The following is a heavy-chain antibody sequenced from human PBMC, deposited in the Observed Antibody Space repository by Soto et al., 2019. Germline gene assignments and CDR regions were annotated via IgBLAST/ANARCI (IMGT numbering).Heavy chain of an antibody. D-gene: IGHD1-20*01. CDR3: TTDPGITIRHLFDY. V-gene: IGHV3-15*01. CDR1: GFTFRNGW. Sequence: GGSLRLSCAASGFTFRNGWMGWVRQAPGKGLEWVGRTKSKNDGGTTDYAAPVKGRFAISRDDSKNTFFLQMNSLKIEDTAVYYCTTDPGITIRHLFDYCGQGPLVTVYS. J-gene: IGHJ4*02. CDR2: TKSKNDGGTT.